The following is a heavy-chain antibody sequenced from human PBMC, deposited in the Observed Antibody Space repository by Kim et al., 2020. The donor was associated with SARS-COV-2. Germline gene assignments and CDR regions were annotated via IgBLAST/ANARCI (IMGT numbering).Heavy chain of an antibody. J-gene: IGHJ4*02. CDR2: IYYSGST. D-gene: IGHD3-16*01. CDR3: ARDAALGYFDY. V-gene: IGHV4-31*03. Sequence: SETLSLTCTVSGGSISSGGYYWSWIRQHPGKGLEWIGYIYYSGSTYYNPSLKSRVTISVDTSKNQFSLKLSSVTAADTAVYYCARDAALGYFDYWGQGTLVTVSS. CDR1: GGSISSGGYY.